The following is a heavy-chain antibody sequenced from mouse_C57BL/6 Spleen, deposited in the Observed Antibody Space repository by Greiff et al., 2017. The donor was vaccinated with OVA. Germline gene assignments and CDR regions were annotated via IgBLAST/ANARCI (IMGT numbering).Heavy chain of an antibody. Sequence: DVQLQESGPGLVKPSQSLSLTCSVTGYSITSGYSWNWIRQFPGNKLEWMGYISYDGSNNYNPSLKNRISITRDTSKNQFFLKLNSVTTEDTATYYCARVLTGTMDYWGQGTSVTVSS. V-gene: IGHV3-6*01. CDR2: ISYDGSN. D-gene: IGHD4-1*01. J-gene: IGHJ4*01. CDR1: GYSITSGYS. CDR3: ARVLTGTMDY.